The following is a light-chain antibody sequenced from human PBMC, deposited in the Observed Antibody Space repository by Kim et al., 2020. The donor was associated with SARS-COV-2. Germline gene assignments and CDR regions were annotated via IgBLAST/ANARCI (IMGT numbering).Light chain of an antibody. Sequence: QSVLTQPPSVSAAPGQKVTISCSGYSSNIGWNHVHWYQQHPGTAPKLLIYDNNERPSGIPDRFSGSKSGTSATLGITGLQTGDEADYYCGTWDSSRNAVIFGGGTKVTVL. CDR2: DNN. V-gene: IGLV1-51*01. CDR3: GTWDSSRNAVI. CDR1: SSNIGWNH. J-gene: IGLJ2*01.